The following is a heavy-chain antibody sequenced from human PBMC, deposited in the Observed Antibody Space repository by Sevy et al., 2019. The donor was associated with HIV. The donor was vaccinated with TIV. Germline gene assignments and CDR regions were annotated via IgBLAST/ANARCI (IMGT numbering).Heavy chain of an antibody. Sequence: GGSLRLSCAASGFNFDTFWMGWVRQAPGRGLEWVASIDPRGKESEHLDSLKGRFTISRDNAKNSLYLEMHSLKAEDTALYYCVRVLWDVLIVPAATPSPWLDSWGQGTLVTVSS. J-gene: IGHJ5*01. CDR3: VRVLWDVLIVPAATPSPWLDS. V-gene: IGHV3-7*01. CDR1: GFNFDTFW. CDR2: IDPRGKES. D-gene: IGHD1-26*01.